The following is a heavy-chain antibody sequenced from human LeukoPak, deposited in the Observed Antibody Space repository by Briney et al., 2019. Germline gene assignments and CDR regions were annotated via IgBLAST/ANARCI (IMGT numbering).Heavy chain of an antibody. D-gene: IGHD3-16*01. CDR1: GGSISSGDYY. V-gene: IGHV4-30-4*01. CDR3: ARTVAWIDSKGSLFLTYYFDY. Sequence: SQTLSLTCTVPGGSISSGDYYWSWIRQPPGKGLEWIGYIYYSGSTYYNPSLKSRVTISVDTSKNQFSLKLSSVTAADTAVYYCARTVAWIDSKGSLFLTYYFDYWGQGTLVTVSS. J-gene: IGHJ4*02. CDR2: IYYSGST.